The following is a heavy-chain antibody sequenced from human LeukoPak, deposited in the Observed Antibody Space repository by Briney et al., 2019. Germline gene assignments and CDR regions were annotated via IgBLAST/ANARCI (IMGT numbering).Heavy chain of an antibody. CDR1: GFTLSNAW. CDR2: ITSKTYGGTT. V-gene: IGHV3-15*01. Sequence: GGSRRLSWAASGFTLSNAWMSWVRQAPGKGLEWAGRITSKTYGGTTDYAAPVKGRFTISRDESKNTVYLQMNSLKIEDTAVYYCTTATSYWGQGSLVTVSS. CDR3: TTATSY. J-gene: IGHJ4*02.